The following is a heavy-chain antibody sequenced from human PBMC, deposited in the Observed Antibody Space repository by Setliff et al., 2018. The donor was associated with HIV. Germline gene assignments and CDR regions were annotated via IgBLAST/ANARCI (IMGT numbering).Heavy chain of an antibody. V-gene: IGHV3-7*03. CDR3: AHAYGSRSRYFEY. CDR1: TFTFDSFS. CDR2: INQDGSEK. Sequence: GGSLRLSCATSTFTFDSFSMTWVRQAPGKGLEWVANINQDGSEKNYLDSVKGRFAISKDFAKNQVVLTMTNMDPVDTATYYCAHAYGSRSRYFEYWGQGTLVTVSS. D-gene: IGHD3-10*01. J-gene: IGHJ4*02.